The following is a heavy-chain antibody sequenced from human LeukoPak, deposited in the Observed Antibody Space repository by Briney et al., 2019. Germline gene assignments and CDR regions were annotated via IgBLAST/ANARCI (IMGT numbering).Heavy chain of an antibody. D-gene: IGHD6-13*01. Sequence: GGSLRLSCAASGFTFSSYAMSWVRQAPGKGLEWVSAISGSGGSTYYADSVKGRFTISRDNSKNTLYLQMNSLRAEDTAVYYCAKVHSSSWYGNHNFDYWGQGTLVTVSS. CDR2: ISGSGGST. CDR3: AKVHSSSWYGNHNFDY. CDR1: GFTFSSYA. V-gene: IGHV3-23*01. J-gene: IGHJ4*02.